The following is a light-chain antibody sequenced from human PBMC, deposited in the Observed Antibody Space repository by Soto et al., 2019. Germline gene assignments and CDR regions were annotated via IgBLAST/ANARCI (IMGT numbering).Light chain of an antibody. J-gene: IGLJ2*01. Sequence: QPVLTQPPSVSGAPGQRVTISCTGSSSNIGAGYDVHWYHQLPGTAPKLLIYGNSNRPSGVPDRFSGSKSGTSASLAITGLQAEDEADYYCQSYDYSLSGLVFGGGTKLTVL. V-gene: IGLV1-40*01. CDR3: QSYDYSLSGLV. CDR1: SSNIGAGYD. CDR2: GNS.